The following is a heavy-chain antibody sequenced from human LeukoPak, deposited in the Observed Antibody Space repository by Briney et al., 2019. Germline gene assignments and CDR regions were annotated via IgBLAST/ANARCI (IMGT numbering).Heavy chain of an antibody. D-gene: IGHD2-21*02. CDR3: ARDGAYCGGDCYGGYFDY. CDR1: RFTFSNFP. J-gene: IGHJ4*02. CDR2: ISAGGDAT. Sequence: GGSLRLSCAASRFTFSNFPMGWVRQAPGRGLEWVSAISAGGDATLYADSVKGRFTISRDNSKNTLYLQMNSLRAEDTAVYYCARDGAYCGGDCYGGYFDYWGQGTLVTVSS. V-gene: IGHV3-23*01.